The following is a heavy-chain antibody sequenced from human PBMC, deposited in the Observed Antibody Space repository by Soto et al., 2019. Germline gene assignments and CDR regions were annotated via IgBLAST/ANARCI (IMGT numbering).Heavy chain of an antibody. CDR2: IDGSGGIT. J-gene: IGHJ5*02. CDR1: GFTFSNYA. CDR3: VKNSGWFNT. Sequence: GSLRLSCAASGFTFSNYAMSWVRQAPGKGLEWVSTIDGSGGITYYADSVKGRFTISRDNSRNTVYLQMNSLRGDDTALYYCVKNSGWFNTWGQGALVTVSS. D-gene: IGHD3-10*01. V-gene: IGHV3-23*01.